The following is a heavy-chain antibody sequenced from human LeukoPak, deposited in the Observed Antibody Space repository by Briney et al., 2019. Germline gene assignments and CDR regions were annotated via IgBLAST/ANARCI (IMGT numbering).Heavy chain of an antibody. CDR1: GFTFSDYY. J-gene: IGHJ4*02. CDR3: GTQTVEMATIGDY. Sequence: GGSLRLSCAASGFTFSDYYMSWVRQAPGKGLEWISSISSSATTIYYAGSVKGRFTISRDNAKNSLYLQMNSLRAEDTAVYYCGTQTVEMATIGDYWGQGTLVTVSS. CDR2: ISSSATTI. V-gene: IGHV3-11*01. D-gene: IGHD5-24*01.